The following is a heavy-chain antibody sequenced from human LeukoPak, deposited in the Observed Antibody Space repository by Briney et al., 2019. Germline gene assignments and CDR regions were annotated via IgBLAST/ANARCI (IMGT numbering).Heavy chain of an antibody. CDR3: ARNSGYTPDFDY. D-gene: IGHD5-12*01. CDR2: ISSSSSYI. J-gene: IGHJ4*02. CDR1: GFTFSSYS. V-gene: IGHV3-21*01. Sequence: PGGSLRLSCAASGFTFSSYSMNWVRQPPGEGLERVSSISSSSSYIYYAASVKGRYTISRDNAKNSLYLQMNSRRAEDTAVYYCARNSGYTPDFDYWGQGTLVTVSS.